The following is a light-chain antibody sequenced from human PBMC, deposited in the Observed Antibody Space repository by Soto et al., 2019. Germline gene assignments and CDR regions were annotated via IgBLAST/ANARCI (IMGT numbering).Light chain of an antibody. V-gene: IGLV3-1*01. CDR2: QDS. CDR3: QAWDNSPHVV. Sequence: SYELTQPPSVSVSPGQTASITCSGAKLGDKYACWYQQKPGQSPVLVIYQDSKRPSGIPERFSGSNSGNTATLTISGTQAMDEAVYYCQAWDNSPHVVFGGGTKLTVL. J-gene: IGLJ2*01. CDR1: KLGDKY.